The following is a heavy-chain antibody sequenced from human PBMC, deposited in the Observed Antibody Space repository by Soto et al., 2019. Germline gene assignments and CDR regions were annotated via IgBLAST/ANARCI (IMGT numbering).Heavy chain of an antibody. V-gene: IGHV1-18*01. D-gene: IGHD2-8*01. CDR3: AKNGQPPYSYSGLDV. Sequence: QGQLVQSGGEVKKSGASVKVSCKASGYTFSRYGISWVRQAPGQGLEWMGWISGYNGDTNYAQKFTGRDTMTIDTSTTTAYMELRRLTSDDTAVYYCAKNGQPPYSYSGLDVWGQGTTVTVSS. CDR2: ISGYNGDT. J-gene: IGHJ6*02. CDR1: GYTFSRYG.